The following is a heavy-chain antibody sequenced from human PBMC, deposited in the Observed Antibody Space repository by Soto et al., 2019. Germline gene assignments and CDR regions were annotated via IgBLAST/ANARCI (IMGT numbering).Heavy chain of an antibody. CDR1: GRSISSDGYY. Sequence: PSGTVSLTCTVSGRSISSDGYYWSWLRKHPGKGLEWIGYIYYSGSTYYNPSLKSRVTISVDTSKNQDSLKLSSVTAADTAVDYCARDGAEDDYVYYSGTPKRGMELWGQGTPVTVPS. V-gene: IGHV4-31*03. J-gene: IGHJ6*02. D-gene: IGHD4-17*01. CDR3: ARDGAEDDYVYYSGTPKRGMEL. CDR2: IYYSGST.